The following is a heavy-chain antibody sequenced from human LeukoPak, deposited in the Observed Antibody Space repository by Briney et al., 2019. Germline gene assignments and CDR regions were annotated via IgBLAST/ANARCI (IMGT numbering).Heavy chain of an antibody. J-gene: IGHJ1*01. CDR1: GFTFNTYW. V-gene: IGHV3-7*01. CDR3: ARVKDVNDDIMFHH. CDR2: TKQDGSQK. Sequence: GGSLRLSCAASGFTFNTYWMNWVRQAPGKGLEWVANTKQDGSQKEYVDSVKGRFTISRDNAKNSLYLQMNSLRAEDTAVYYCARVKDVNDDIMFHHWGQGTLVTVSS. D-gene: IGHD3-9*01.